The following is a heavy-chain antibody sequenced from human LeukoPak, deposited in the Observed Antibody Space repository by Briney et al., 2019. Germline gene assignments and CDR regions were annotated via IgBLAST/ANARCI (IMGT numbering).Heavy chain of an antibody. Sequence: GASVKVSCKASGYTFTVYYMHWVRQAPGQGLELMGWINPNSGGTNYAQKFQGRVTMTRDTSISTAYMELSRLRSDDTAVYYCARDQRPRRDGYNNGYWGQGTLVTVSS. CDR1: GYTFTVYY. J-gene: IGHJ4*02. D-gene: IGHD5-24*01. CDR3: ARDQRPRRDGYNNGY. CDR2: INPNSGGT. V-gene: IGHV1-2*02.